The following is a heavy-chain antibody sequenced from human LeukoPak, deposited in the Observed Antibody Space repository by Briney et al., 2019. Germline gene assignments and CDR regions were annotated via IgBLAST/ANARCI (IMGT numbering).Heavy chain of an antibody. V-gene: IGHV3-23*01. D-gene: IGHD3-10*01. J-gene: IGHJ6*02. CDR2: ISGSGGST. Sequence: AGSLRLSCSASGFTFSSYAMSWVRQAPGKGLEWVSAISGSGGSTYYADSVKGRFTISRDNSKNTLYLQMNSLRAEDTAVYYCAKVGYYGSGSYRYYGMDVWGQGTTVTVSS. CDR1: GFTFSSYA. CDR3: AKVGYYGSGSYRYYGMDV.